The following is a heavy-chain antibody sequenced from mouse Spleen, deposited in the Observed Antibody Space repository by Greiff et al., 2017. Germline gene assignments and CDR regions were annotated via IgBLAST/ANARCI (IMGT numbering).Heavy chain of an antibody. D-gene: IGHD2-2*01. J-gene: IGHJ3*01. V-gene: IGHV7-3*01. CDR3: ARPIYYGYDGFAY. CDR2: IRNKANGYTT. Sequence: EVKVVESGGGLVQPGGSLSLSCAASGFTFTDYYMSWVRQPPGKALEWLGFIRNKANGYTTEYSASVKGRFTISRDNSQSILYLQMNALRAEDSATYYCARPIYYGYDGFAYWGQGTLVTVSA. CDR1: GFTFTDYY.